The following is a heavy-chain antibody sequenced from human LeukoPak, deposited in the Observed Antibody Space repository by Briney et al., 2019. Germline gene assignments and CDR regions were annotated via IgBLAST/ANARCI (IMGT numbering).Heavy chain of an antibody. D-gene: IGHD2-8*01. J-gene: IGHJ4*02. V-gene: IGHV5-51*01. Sequence: GESLKISCKGSGYRFTKSWIGWVRQMPWKGLEWLGIIYPDDSRTRYSPSFQGQVTMSVDKSISTAYLQWSSLKASDTAMYYCARLPRDCTNGVCYWDSFFDYWGQGTLVTVSS. CDR2: IYPDDSRT. CDR1: GYRFTKSW. CDR3: ARLPRDCTNGVCYWDSFFDY.